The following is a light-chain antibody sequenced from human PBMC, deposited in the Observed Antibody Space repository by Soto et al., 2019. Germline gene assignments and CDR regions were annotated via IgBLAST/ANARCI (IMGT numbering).Light chain of an antibody. J-gene: IGKJ3*01. CDR3: HQYNNWPPT. Sequence: EIVMTQSPATLSVSPGERATLSCRASQSVSSNLAWYQQKPGQAPRLLIYGASTRATGIPARFSGSGSGTEFTLTISSLQSEEFAVYYCHQYNNWPPTVGPGTKVDIK. V-gene: IGKV3-15*01. CDR2: GAS. CDR1: QSVSSN.